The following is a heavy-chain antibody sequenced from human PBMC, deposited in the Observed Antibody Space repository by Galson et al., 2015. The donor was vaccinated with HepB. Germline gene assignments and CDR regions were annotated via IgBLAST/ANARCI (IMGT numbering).Heavy chain of an antibody. CDR1: GFTFSSFW. D-gene: IGHD2-2*01. CDR3: ARVRSRGDCSSTSCYADSSDS. Sequence: SLRLSCAASGFTFSSFWMTWVRQVPGKGLVWVSRINSGKTVAEYADSVRGRFTISRDNAKNMLYLEMNSLRAEDTAVYYCARVRSRGDCSSTSCYADSSDSWGLGTLVTVSS. V-gene: IGHV3-74*03. CDR2: INSGKTVA. J-gene: IGHJ4*02.